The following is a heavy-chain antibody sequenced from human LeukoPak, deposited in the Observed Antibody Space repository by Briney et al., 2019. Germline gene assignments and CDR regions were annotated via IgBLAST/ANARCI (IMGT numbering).Heavy chain of an antibody. J-gene: IGHJ4*02. CDR2: ISYDGSNE. CDR1: GFTFSSYV. Sequence: PGGSLRLSCAASGFTFSSYVMHWVRQAPGKGLEWVAIISYDGSNEYYADSVKGQFTISRDNAKNSLYLQMNSLRAEDTAVYYCAREGLYYFDYWGQGTLVTVSS. D-gene: IGHD3/OR15-3a*01. CDR3: AREGLYYFDY. V-gene: IGHV3-30*04.